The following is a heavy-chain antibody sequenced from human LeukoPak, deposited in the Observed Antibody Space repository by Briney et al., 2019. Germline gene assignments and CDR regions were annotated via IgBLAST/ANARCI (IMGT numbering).Heavy chain of an antibody. CDR2: IYYSGST. CDR1: GGSISSYY. D-gene: IGHD5-24*01. Sequence: PSETLSLTCTVSGGSISSYYWSWIRQPPGKGLEWIGYIYYSGSTNYNPSLKSRVTISVDTSKNQFSLKLSSVTAADTAVYYCARGGGEMATIDYFDYWGQGTLVTVPS. CDR3: ARGGGEMATIDYFDY. J-gene: IGHJ4*02. V-gene: IGHV4-59*01.